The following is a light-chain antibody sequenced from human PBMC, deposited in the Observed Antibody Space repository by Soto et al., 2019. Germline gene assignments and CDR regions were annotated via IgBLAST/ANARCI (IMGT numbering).Light chain of an antibody. Sequence: QSALTQPPSASGTPGQRVTISCSGSSSNIGSNYVYWYQQLPGTAPKLLMSTDSQRPSGVPDRFSGSKSGTSASLAISGLRSEDEADYYCAAWDDSLSSYVFGIGTKVTVL. V-gene: IGLV1-47*01. CDR3: AAWDDSLSSYV. J-gene: IGLJ1*01. CDR2: TDS. CDR1: SSNIGSNY.